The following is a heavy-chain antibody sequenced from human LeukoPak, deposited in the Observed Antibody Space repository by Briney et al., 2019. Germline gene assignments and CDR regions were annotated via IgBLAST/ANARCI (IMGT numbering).Heavy chain of an antibody. D-gene: IGHD1-26*01. CDR1: GGSISTYF. Sequence: SETLSLTCTVSGGSISTYFWSWIRQPPGKGLEWIGYIYYSGSTNYNPSLKSRVTISLDTSKNQFSLKLSSVTAADTAMYYCARVLVGATGYYYYMDVWGKGTTVTVSS. CDR3: ARVLVGATGYYYYMDV. CDR2: IYYSGST. J-gene: IGHJ6*03. V-gene: IGHV4-59*01.